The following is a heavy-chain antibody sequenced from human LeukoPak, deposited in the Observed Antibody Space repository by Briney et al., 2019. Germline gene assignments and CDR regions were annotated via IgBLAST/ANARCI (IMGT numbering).Heavy chain of an antibody. V-gene: IGHV4-4*02. CDR1: GGSISSSNW. CDR3: ARVISYRSSTSCYHCDY. Sequence: SGTLSLTCAVSGGSISSSNWWSWVRQPPGKGLEWIGEIYHSGSTNYNPSLKSRVTISVDKSKNQFSLKLSSVTAADTAVYYCARVISYRSSTSCYHCDYWGQGTLVTVSS. J-gene: IGHJ4*02. D-gene: IGHD2-2*01. CDR2: IYHSGST.